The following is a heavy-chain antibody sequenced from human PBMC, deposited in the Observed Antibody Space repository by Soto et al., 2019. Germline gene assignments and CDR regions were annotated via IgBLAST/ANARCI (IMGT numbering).Heavy chain of an antibody. D-gene: IGHD3-3*01. CDR2: SSPDGSK. Sequence: EAQVVESGGGLAQPGGSLRLSCAASGFSLRSQWMHWIRQTPGKGLEWVSRSSPDGSKLYADSVKGRFTISRDNAKNTVYLQMNSLRVEATAMYYCSVSIFGVVHYWGQGTLVTVSS. V-gene: IGHV3-74*03. J-gene: IGHJ4*02. CDR3: SVSIFGVVHY. CDR1: GFSLRSQW.